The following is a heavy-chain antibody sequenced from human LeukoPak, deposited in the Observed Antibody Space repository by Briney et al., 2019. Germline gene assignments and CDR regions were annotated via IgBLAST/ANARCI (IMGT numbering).Heavy chain of an antibody. CDR1: GFTFSTYW. J-gene: IGHJ4*02. Sequence: GGSLRLSCAASGFTFSTYWMSWVRQTPGKGLEWVANIKQDGREKYYVDSVKGRFTMSRDNDNNSLYLQLNSLRAEGTAVYYCARGEYYDSSGYYADYWGQGTLVTVSS. CDR2: IKQDGREK. CDR3: ARGEYYDSSGYYADY. D-gene: IGHD3-22*01. V-gene: IGHV3-7*04.